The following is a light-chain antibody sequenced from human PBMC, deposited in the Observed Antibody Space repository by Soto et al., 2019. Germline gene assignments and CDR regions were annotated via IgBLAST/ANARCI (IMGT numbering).Light chain of an antibody. CDR1: SSDVGGYNY. J-gene: IGLJ2*01. V-gene: IGLV2-8*01. CDR2: EDS. CDR3: SSYAGSKTL. Sequence: QSALTQPPSASGSPGQSVTISCTGTSSDVGGYNYVSWYQQHPGKAPKLMIYEDSKRPSGVPDRFSGSKSGNTASLTVSGLQAEDEDDYYCSSYAGSKTLFGGGTKLTVL.